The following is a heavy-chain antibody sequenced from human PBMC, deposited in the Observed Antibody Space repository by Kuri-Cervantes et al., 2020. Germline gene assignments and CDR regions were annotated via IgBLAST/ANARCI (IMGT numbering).Heavy chain of an antibody. CDR3: AKGLYYYDRTAFDY. Sequence: GGSLRLSCAASGFTFSSYSMNWVRQAPGKGLEWVSYISSSSSTIYYADSVKGRFTISRDNAKNSLYLQMNSLRAEDTALYYCAKGLYYYDRTAFDYWGQGTLVTVSS. CDR1: GFTFSSYS. D-gene: IGHD3-22*01. J-gene: IGHJ4*02. CDR2: ISSSSSTI. V-gene: IGHV3-48*01.